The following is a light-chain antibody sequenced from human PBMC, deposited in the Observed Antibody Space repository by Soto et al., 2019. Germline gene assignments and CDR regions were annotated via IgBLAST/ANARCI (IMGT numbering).Light chain of an antibody. CDR3: SSSTSTSTLMI. V-gene: IGLV2-14*01. Sequence: QSALTQPASVSGSLGQSITISCTGTSSDVGRYKFVSWYQQYPGKAPRLMMYEVSNRPSGVSNRFSGSKSGNTASLTISGLQTEDEAIYYCSSSTSTSTLMIFGGGTKVTVL. CDR1: SSDVGRYKF. J-gene: IGLJ2*01. CDR2: EVS.